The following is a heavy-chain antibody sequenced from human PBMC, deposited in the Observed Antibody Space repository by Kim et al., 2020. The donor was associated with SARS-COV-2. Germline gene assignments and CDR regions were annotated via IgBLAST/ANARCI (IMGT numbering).Heavy chain of an antibody. CDR3: TTADDNYYYGMDV. CDR2: IKSKTDGGTT. V-gene: IGHV3-15*01. Sequence: GGSLRLSCAASGFTFSNAWMSWVRQAPGKGLEWVGRIKSKTDGGTTDYAAPVKGRFTISRDDSKNTLYLQMNSLKTEDTAVYYCTTADDNYYYGMDVWGQGTTVTVSS. CDR1: GFTFSNAW. J-gene: IGHJ6*02.